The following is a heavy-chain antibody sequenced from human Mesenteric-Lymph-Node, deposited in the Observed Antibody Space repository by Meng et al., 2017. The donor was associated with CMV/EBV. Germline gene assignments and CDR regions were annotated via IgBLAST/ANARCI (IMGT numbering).Heavy chain of an antibody. CDR1: GFTFNNYA. V-gene: IGHV3-23*01. CDR3: ARAYYGMDV. Sequence: GESLKISCATSGFTFNNYAMSWVRQAPGKGLEWVSGISVSGGSTYYADSVKGRFTISRDNSKNTLYLQMNSLRAEDTAVYYCARAYYGMDVWGQGTTVTVSS. J-gene: IGHJ6*02. CDR2: ISVSGGST.